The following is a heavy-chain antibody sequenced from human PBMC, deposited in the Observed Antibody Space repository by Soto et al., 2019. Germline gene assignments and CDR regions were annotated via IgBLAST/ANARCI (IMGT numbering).Heavy chain of an antibody. CDR2: ISWNSGSI. V-gene: IGHV3-9*01. CDR1: GCTFDDYA. J-gene: IGHJ6*02. D-gene: IGHD3-3*01. CDR3: AKVGEGYDFWSGSGYYGMDV. Sequence: PGGSLRLSCAASGCTFDDYARHWVRQAPGKGLEWVSGISWNSGSIGYADSVKGRFTISRDNAKNSLYLQMNSLRAEDTALYYCAKVGEGYDFWSGSGYYGMDVWGQGTMVTVS.